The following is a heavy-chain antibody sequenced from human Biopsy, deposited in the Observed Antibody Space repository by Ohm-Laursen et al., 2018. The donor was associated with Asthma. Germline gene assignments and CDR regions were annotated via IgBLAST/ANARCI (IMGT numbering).Heavy chain of an antibody. Sequence: SLRLSCAASGFTFSGYTMNWVRQAPGKGLEWVSSITSSSSYTFYADSVKGRFTISRDNPRNSLYLQMNSLRAEDTAVYYCARDAPTGGYIDYWGLGTLVTVSS. J-gene: IGHJ4*02. V-gene: IGHV3-21*01. CDR2: ITSSSSYT. CDR3: ARDAPTGGYIDY. D-gene: IGHD7-27*01. CDR1: GFTFSGYT.